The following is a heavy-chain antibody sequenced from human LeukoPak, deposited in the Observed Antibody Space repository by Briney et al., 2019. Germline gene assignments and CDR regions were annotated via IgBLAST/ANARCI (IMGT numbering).Heavy chain of an antibody. CDR3: ARGGELVALPFDY. CDR2: IIPILGIA. Sequence: GASVKVSCKASGGTFSSYAISWVRQAPGQGLEWMGRIIPILGIANYAQKFQGRVTITADKSTSTAYMELSSLRSEDTAVYYCARGGELVALPFDYWGQGTLVTVSS. D-gene: IGHD1-26*01. V-gene: IGHV1-69*04. CDR1: GGTFSSYA. J-gene: IGHJ4*02.